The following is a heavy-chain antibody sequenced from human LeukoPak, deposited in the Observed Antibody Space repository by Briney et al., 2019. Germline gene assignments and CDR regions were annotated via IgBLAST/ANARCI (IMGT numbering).Heavy chain of an antibody. CDR3: ARDLRRGSYDLFDY. Sequence: ASVKVSCKASGYTFTGYYMHWVRQAPGQGLEWMGRINPNSGGTNYQGRVTMTRDTSISTAYMELSRLRSEDTAVYYCARDLRRGSYDLFDYWGQGTLVTVSS. D-gene: IGHD3-16*01. V-gene: IGHV1-2*06. CDR1: GYTFTGYY. J-gene: IGHJ4*02. CDR2: INPNSGGT.